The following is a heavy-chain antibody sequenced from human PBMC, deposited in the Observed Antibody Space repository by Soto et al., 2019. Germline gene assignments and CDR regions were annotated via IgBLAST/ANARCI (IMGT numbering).Heavy chain of an antibody. D-gene: IGHD3-16*01. CDR3: ARDDKRGSECDLGY. CDR2: ISSDGSNK. V-gene: IGHV3-30-3*01. J-gene: IGHJ4*02. CDR1: GFTFSSHA. Sequence: QVQLVESGGGVVQPGRSLRLSCAVSGFTFSSHAMHWVRQAPGKGLEWVALISSDGSNKYYADSVKGRFTTSRDNSKNTMYLQMDSLRVEDTAVYYCARDDKRGSECDLGYWGQGALVTVSS.